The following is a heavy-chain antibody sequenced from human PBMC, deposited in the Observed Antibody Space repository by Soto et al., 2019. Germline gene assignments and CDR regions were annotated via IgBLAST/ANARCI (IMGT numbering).Heavy chain of an antibody. J-gene: IGHJ4*02. CDR1: GASVISYY. CDR3: ARDVGKNY. V-gene: IGHV4-4*07. CDR2: IHSSGNV. Sequence: PSETLSLTCSFSGASVISYYWSWFRQPVGKGLEWIGRIHSSGNVNYNPSLESRVTMSLDTSKNQFSLRLSSLTAADTALYLCARDVGKNYWGQGTRVTVLL. D-gene: IGHD3-10*01.